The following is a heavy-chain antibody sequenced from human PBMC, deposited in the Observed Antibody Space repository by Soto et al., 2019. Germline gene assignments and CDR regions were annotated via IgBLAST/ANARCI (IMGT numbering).Heavy chain of an antibody. D-gene: IGHD1-1*01. V-gene: IGHV4-34*01. CDR3: ARAEGGNDYYYYYYMDV. CDR2: INHSGST. J-gene: IGHJ6*03. Sequence: SETLSLTCAVYGGSFSGYYWSWIRQPPGKGLEWIGEINHSGSTNYNPSLKTRVTISVDTSKNQFSLKLSSVTAADTAVYYCARAEGGNDYYYYYYMDVWGKGTTVTVSS. CDR1: GGSFSGYY.